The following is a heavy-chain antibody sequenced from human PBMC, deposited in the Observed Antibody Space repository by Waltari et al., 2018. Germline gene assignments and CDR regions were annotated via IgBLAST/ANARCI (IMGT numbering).Heavy chain of an antibody. CDR2: LYYRGNT. D-gene: IGHD2-15*01. CDR3: ASHCGGNSCYSFYYFGMDV. V-gene: IGHV4-39*01. J-gene: IGHJ6*02. Sequence: QLQLQESGPGLVKPSETLSLTCTVSGGALSSSTYYWGWIRQPPGKGLEWIGSLYYRGNTYYNPSLKSRVTISGDTSKNQFSLKLRSVTAADTAVYYCASHCGGNSCYSFYYFGMDVWGQGATVTVSS. CDR1: GGALSSSTYY.